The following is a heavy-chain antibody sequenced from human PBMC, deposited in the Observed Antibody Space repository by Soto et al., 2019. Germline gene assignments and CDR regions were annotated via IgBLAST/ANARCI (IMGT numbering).Heavy chain of an antibody. Sequence: GESLKISCKGSGYTFTTSWIGWVRQMPGKGLEWMGIAFPGGSDTRYSPSFQGQVTISADKSINTAYLQWSSLKASDTAMYYCARHSDYDVLNGYYPWPDVWGQGPLVTV. J-gene: IGHJ4*02. V-gene: IGHV5-51*01. CDR3: ARHSDYDVLNGYYPWPDV. D-gene: IGHD3-9*01. CDR1: GYTFTTSW. CDR2: AFPGGSDT.